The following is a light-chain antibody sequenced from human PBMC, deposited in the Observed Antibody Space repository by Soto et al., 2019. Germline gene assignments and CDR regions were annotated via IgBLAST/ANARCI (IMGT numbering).Light chain of an antibody. V-gene: IGKV1-33*01. CDR3: QQYADLPFT. Sequence: DIQMTQSPSSLSASVGDRVTITCQASQGISNSLNWYQHKLGKAPKLLIYDASNLETGVPSRFSGSGSGTDFTFTINSLQSEYIGTYYCQQYADLPFTFGPGTKVAIK. CDR2: DAS. CDR1: QGISNS. J-gene: IGKJ3*01.